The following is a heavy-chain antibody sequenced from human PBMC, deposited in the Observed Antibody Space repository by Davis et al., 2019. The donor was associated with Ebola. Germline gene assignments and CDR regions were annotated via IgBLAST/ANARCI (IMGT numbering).Heavy chain of an antibody. Sequence: MPGGSLRLSCAVYGGSFSGYYWSWIRQPPGKGLEWIGEINHSGSTNYNPSLKSRVTISVDTSKNQFSLKLSSVTAADTAVYYCARGRGDYVWGRFDNWGQGTLVTVSS. V-gene: IGHV4-34*01. CDR2: INHSGST. D-gene: IGHD3-16*01. CDR1: GGSFSGYY. CDR3: ARGRGDYVWGRFDN. J-gene: IGHJ4*02.